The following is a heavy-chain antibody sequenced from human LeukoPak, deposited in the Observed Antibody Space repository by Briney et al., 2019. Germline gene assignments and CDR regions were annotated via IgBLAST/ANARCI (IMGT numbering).Heavy chain of an antibody. J-gene: IGHJ4*02. V-gene: IGHV3-30*02. Sequence: GGSLRLSCAASGFTFSSYAMHWVRQAPGKGLGWVTFIRYDGSNKYYADSVKGRFTISRDNAKNTLYLQMNSLRADDTAVYYCARDRTTVTVFDYWGQGTLVTVSS. D-gene: IGHD4-17*01. CDR1: GFTFSSYA. CDR3: ARDRTTVTVFDY. CDR2: IRYDGSNK.